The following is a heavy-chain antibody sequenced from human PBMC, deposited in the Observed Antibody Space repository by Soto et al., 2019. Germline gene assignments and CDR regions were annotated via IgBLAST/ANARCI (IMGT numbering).Heavy chain of an antibody. CDR3: ASGETYYDILTGRLYYYYGMDV. D-gene: IGHD3-9*01. CDR2: IYYSGST. Sequence: PSETLSLTCTVSGGSISSGGYYWSWIRQHPGKGLEWIGYIYYSGSTYYNPSLKSRVTISVDTSKNQFSLKLSSVTAADTAVYYCASGETYYDILTGRLYYYYGMDVWGQGTTVTVSS. J-gene: IGHJ6*02. V-gene: IGHV4-31*03. CDR1: GGSISSGGYY.